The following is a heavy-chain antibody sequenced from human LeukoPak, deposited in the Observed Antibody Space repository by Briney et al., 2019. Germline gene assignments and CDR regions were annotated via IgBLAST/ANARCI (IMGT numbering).Heavy chain of an antibody. CDR3: ARDAPYYYDSSGYPNYYYYGMDV. V-gene: IGHV7-4-1*02. CDR2: INTNTGNP. J-gene: IGHJ6*02. CDR1: GYTFTRYG. D-gene: IGHD3-22*01. Sequence: ASVEVSCKASGYTFTRYGISWVRQAPGQGLEWMGWINTNTGNPTYAQGFTGRFVFSLDTSVSTAYLQISSLKAEDTAVYYCARDAPYYYDSSGYPNYYYYGMDVWGQGTTVTVSS.